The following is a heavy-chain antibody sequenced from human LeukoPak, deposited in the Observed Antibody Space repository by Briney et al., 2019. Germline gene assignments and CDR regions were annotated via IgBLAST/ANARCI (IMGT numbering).Heavy chain of an antibody. V-gene: IGHV3-53*01. D-gene: IGHD3-16*01. Sequence: GGSLRLSCAGSGFTVSTNFMSWVRQAPGKGLEWVSTLYSDAFGSTTYYADSVTGRFTISRDNSQNTLFLQMSSLTAEGTAMYYCASELGGGGLHYFDYWGRGTLVTVSS. CDR1: GFTVSTNF. J-gene: IGHJ4*02. CDR3: ASELGGGGLHYFDY. CDR2: LYSDAFGSTT.